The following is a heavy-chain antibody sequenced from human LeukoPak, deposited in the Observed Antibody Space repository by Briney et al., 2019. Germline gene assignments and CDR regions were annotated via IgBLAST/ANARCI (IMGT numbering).Heavy chain of an antibody. CDR3: AKDRLLNCRGDCYIFDY. V-gene: IGHV3-23*01. D-gene: IGHD2-21*02. CDR2: ISGSGDST. Sequence: GGSLRLSCVASGFTLRSYVMNWVRQTPGKGLEWVSSISGSGDSTLYADSVKGRFSISRDNSKNTLYLQVNGLRTEDTAVYYCAKDRLLNCRGDCYIFDYWGQGTVVTVSS. J-gene: IGHJ4*02. CDR1: GFTLRSYV.